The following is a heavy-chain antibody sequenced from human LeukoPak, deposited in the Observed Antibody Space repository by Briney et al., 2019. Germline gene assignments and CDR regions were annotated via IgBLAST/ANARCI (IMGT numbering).Heavy chain of an antibody. V-gene: IGHV4-39*07. CDR1: GGSISSYY. J-gene: IGHJ5*02. Sequence: SETLSLTCTVSGGSISSYYWGWIRQPPGKGLEWIGSIYYSGSTYYNPSLKSRVTISVDTSKNQFSLKLSSVTAADTAVYYCARDPRGYCTNGVCLDWFDPWGQGTLVTVSS. CDR3: ARDPRGYCTNGVCLDWFDP. D-gene: IGHD2-8*01. CDR2: IYYSGST.